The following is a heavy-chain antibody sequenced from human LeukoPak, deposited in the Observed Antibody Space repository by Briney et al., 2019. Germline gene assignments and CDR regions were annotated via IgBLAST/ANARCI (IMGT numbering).Heavy chain of an antibody. Sequence: PGGSLRLSCAASGFTFSSYSMNWVRQAPGKGLEWVSSISSSSSYIYYADSVKGRFTISRDNAKNSLYLQMNSLRAEDTAVYYCARVTMVRGVTRYFDYWGQGTLVTVSS. V-gene: IGHV3-21*01. CDR1: GFTFSSYS. D-gene: IGHD3-10*01. CDR3: ARVTMVRGVTRYFDY. CDR2: ISSSSSYI. J-gene: IGHJ4*02.